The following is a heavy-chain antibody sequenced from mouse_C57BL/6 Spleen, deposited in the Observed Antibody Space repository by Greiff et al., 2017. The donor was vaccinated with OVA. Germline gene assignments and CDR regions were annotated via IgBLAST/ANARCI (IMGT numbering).Heavy chain of an antibody. CDR1: GYSFTDYN. D-gene: IGHD2-2*01. J-gene: IGHJ3*01. CDR3: ATSQVMVTTTWFAY. Sequence: EVKLMESGPELVKPGASVKISCKASGYSFTDYNMNWVKQSNGKSLEWIGVINPNYGTTSYNQKFKGKATLTVDQSSSTAYMQLNSLTSEDSAVYYCATSQVMVTTTWFAYWGQGTLVTVSA. V-gene: IGHV1-39*01. CDR2: INPNYGTT.